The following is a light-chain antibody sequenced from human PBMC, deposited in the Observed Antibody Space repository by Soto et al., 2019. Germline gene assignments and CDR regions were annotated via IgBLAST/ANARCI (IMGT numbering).Light chain of an antibody. Sequence: QSALTQPASVSGSPGQSITISCTGTSSDVGGYNSVSWYQQHPGKAPQVMIYDVSNRPSGVSNRFAGSKSGNTASLTISGLQAEDEADYYCSSYASSSSWAFGGGTKVTVL. CDR1: SSDVGGYNS. V-gene: IGLV2-14*01. CDR2: DVS. J-gene: IGLJ2*01. CDR3: SSYASSSSWA.